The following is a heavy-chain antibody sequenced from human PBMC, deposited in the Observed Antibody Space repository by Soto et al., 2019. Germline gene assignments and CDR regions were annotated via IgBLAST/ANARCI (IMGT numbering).Heavy chain of an antibody. V-gene: IGHV4-34*01. Sequence: YLTCAVYGGSFSGYYWSWIRQPPGKGLEWIGEINHSGSTNYNPSLKSRVTISVDTSKNQVSRKLSSVTAADTAVYYCARGPIPRSNYYDSSGKYFDYWGQGTLVTVSS. D-gene: IGHD3-22*01. CDR1: GGSFSGYY. CDR2: INHSGST. CDR3: ARGPIPRSNYYDSSGKYFDY. J-gene: IGHJ4*02.